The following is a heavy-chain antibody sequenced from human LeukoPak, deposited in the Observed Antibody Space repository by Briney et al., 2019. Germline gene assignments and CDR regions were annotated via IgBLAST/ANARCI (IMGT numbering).Heavy chain of an antibody. CDR2: IYYSGRT. V-gene: IGHV4-39*01. D-gene: IGHD6-19*01. Sequence: KPSETLSLTCTVSGGSICSSSYYCGWIRQPPGKGLEWIGSIYYSGRTYYNPSLKRRVTISVDTSKNQFSLKLSSVTAADTAVYYCARLGGWLPDYWGQGTLVTVSS. CDR1: GGSICSSSYY. CDR3: ARLGGWLPDY. J-gene: IGHJ4*02.